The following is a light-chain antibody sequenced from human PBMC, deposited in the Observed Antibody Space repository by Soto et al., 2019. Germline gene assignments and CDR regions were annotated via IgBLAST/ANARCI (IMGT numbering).Light chain of an antibody. CDR1: SSDVGTYNL. V-gene: IGLV2-23*01. CDR3: CSYAGSWV. CDR2: EGS. J-gene: IGLJ3*02. Sequence: QSALTQPASVSGSPGQSITISCTGTSSDVGTYNLVSWYQQHPGKAPKLMIYEGSKRPSGVSNRFSGSKSGNTASLTISGLQPEDEPEYFCCSYAGSWVFGGGTKLTVL.